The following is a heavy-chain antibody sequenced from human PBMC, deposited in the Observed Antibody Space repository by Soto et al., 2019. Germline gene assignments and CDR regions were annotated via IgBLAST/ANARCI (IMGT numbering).Heavy chain of an antibody. D-gene: IGHD6-19*01. CDR2: ISDDGSNK. CDR3: ARDGLAVACTPFDY. J-gene: IGHJ4*02. V-gene: IGHV3-30-3*01. Sequence: QVQLVESGGGVVQPGRSLRLSCAASGFTFSSYAMHWVRQAPVKGLEWVAVISDDGSNKYYADSVKGRFTISRDNSKTTLYLQINSLSAEATAGYYWARDGLAVACTPFDYWGQGTLVTVSS. CDR1: GFTFSSYA.